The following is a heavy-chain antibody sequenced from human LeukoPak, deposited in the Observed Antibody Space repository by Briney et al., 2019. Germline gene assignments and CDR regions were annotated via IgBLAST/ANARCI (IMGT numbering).Heavy chain of an antibody. Sequence: PGGSLRLSCAASGFTFSSYAMHWVRQAPGKGLEWVAVISYDGSNKYYADSVKGRFTISRDNSKNTLYLQMNSLRAEDTAVYYCARGGLMDLAARTYYFDYWGQGTLVTVSS. CDR3: ARGGLMDLAARTYYFDY. J-gene: IGHJ4*02. CDR2: ISYDGSNK. CDR1: GFTFSSYA. D-gene: IGHD6-6*01. V-gene: IGHV3-30-3*01.